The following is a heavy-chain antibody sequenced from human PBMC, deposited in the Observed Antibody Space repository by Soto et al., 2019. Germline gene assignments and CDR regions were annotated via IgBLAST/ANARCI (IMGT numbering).Heavy chain of an antibody. V-gene: IGHV1-18*01. Sequence: ASVKVSCKASGYTFTSYGISWVRQAPGQGLEWMGWISAYNGNTNYAQKLQGRVTMTTDTSTSTAYMELRSLRSDDTAVYYCAREKYYYDSSGYSLNDDWGQGTLVTVSS. CDR2: ISAYNGNT. CDR1: GYTFTSYG. CDR3: AREKYYYDSSGYSLNDD. D-gene: IGHD3-22*01. J-gene: IGHJ4*02.